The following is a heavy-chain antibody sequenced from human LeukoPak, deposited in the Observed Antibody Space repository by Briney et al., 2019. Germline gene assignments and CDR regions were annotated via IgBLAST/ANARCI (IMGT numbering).Heavy chain of an antibody. CDR3: AREIYHHSPYDYSNYDSTYYFDY. CDR1: GGSVSSGSYY. D-gene: IGHD4-11*01. CDR2: IYDSGST. J-gene: IGHJ4*02. V-gene: IGHV4-61*01. Sequence: SETLSLTCTVSGGSVSSGSYYGGWVRQPPGKGLEWIGYIYDSGSTNYNPSLKSRVTISVDTSKNQFSLKLSSVTAADTAVYYCAREIYHHSPYDYSNYDSTYYFDYWGQGTLVTVSS.